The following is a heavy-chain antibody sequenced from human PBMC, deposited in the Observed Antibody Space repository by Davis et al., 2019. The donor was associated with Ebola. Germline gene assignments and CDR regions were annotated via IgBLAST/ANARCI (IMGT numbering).Heavy chain of an antibody. CDR1: GLTFSNYV. V-gene: IGHV3-23*01. CDR3: AKGKSSGALDWFDP. D-gene: IGHD1-26*01. Sequence: GESLKLSCAASGLTFSNYVMAWVRQTPSKRLEWVSSITGRSGTYYADSVKGRFTISRDNSRNTLYLQMNNLRLDDTGLYYCAKGKSSGALDWFDPWGQGTLVTVSS. J-gene: IGHJ5*02. CDR2: ITGRSGT.